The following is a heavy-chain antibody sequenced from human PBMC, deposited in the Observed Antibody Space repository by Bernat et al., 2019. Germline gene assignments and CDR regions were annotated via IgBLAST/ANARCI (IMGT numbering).Heavy chain of an antibody. J-gene: IGHJ6*02. D-gene: IGHD2-2*01. CDR1: GFTFSSYG. V-gene: IGHV3-30*18. CDR2: ISYDGSNK. Sequence: QPGRSLRLFCAASGFTFSSYGMHWVRQAPGKGLEWVAVISYDGSNKYYADSVKGRFTISRDNSKNTLYLQMNSLRAEDTAVYYCAKAFYRYCSSTSCYERGDYYYGMDVWGQGTTVTVSS. CDR3: AKAFYRYCSSTSCYERGDYYYGMDV.